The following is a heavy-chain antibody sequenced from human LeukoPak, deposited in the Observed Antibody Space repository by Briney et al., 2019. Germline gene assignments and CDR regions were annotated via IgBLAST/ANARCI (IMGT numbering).Heavy chain of an antibody. V-gene: IGHV1-69*05. Sequence: GSSVKVSCKASGGTFSSYAISWVRQAPGQGLEWMGGIIPIFGTANYAPKFQGRVTITTGESTSTAYMELSSLRSEDTAVYYCARGPPYSGSTEFDYWGQGTLVTVSS. CDR1: GGTFSSYA. D-gene: IGHD1-26*01. CDR2: IIPIFGTA. J-gene: IGHJ4*02. CDR3: ARGPPYSGSTEFDY.